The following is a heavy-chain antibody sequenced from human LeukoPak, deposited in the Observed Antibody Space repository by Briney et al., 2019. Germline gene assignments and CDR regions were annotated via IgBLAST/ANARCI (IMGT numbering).Heavy chain of an antibody. J-gene: IGHJ6*03. Sequence: GASVKVSCKASGYTFTSYDINWVRQATGQGLEWMGWISAYNGNTNYAQKLQGRVTMTTDTSTSTAYMELRGLRSDDTAVYYCARDLGVYCSSTSCDRISDCYYYMDVWGKGTTVTVSS. CDR1: GYTFTSYD. D-gene: IGHD2-2*02. CDR2: ISAYNGNT. CDR3: ARDLGVYCSSTSCDRISDCYYYMDV. V-gene: IGHV1-18*01.